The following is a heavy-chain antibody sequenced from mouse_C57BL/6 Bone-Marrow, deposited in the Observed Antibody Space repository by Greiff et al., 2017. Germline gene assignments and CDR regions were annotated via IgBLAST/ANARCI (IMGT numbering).Heavy chain of an antibody. CDR1: GFSLSTSGMG. V-gene: IGHV8-12*01. D-gene: IGHD1-1*01. J-gene: IGHJ4*01. Sequence: QVQLKESGPGILQSSQTLSLTCSFSGFSLSTSGMGVSWIRQPSGKGLEWLAHIYWDDDKRYNPSLKSRLTISKDTSRNHVIRKISSVDTADTATYYCAREDYGSSYNYAMDYWGQGTSVTVSS. CDR3: AREDYGSSYNYAMDY. CDR2: IYWDDDK.